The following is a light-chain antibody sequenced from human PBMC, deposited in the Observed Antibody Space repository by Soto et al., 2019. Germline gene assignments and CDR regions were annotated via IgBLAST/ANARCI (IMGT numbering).Light chain of an antibody. CDR2: EVS. J-gene: IGLJ1*01. Sequence: QSALTQPASVSGSPGQSITISCTRTSSDVGGYNYVSWYQQHPGKAPKLMIYEVSNRPSGVSNRFSGSKSGNTASLTISGLQAEDEADYYCSSYTSSSTLLVFGTGTKLTVL. CDR3: SSYTSSSTLLV. V-gene: IGLV2-14*01. CDR1: SSDVGGYNY.